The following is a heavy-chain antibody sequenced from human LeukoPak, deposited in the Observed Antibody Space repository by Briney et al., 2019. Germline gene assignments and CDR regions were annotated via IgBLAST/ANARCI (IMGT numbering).Heavy chain of an antibody. CDR2: ISSSGSTI. V-gene: IGHV3-48*03. CDR1: GFTFSSYE. Sequence: GGSLRLSCAASGFTFSSYEMNWVRQAPGKGLEWVSYISSSGSTIYYADSVKGRFTISRDNAKKSLYLQMNSLRAEDTAVYYCARDGGRKDDYWGQGTLVTVSS. D-gene: IGHD2-15*01. J-gene: IGHJ4*02. CDR3: ARDGGRKDDY.